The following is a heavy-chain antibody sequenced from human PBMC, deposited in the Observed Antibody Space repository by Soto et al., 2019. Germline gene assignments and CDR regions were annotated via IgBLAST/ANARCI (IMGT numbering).Heavy chain of an antibody. J-gene: IGHJ4*02. CDR1: GGSISSSSYY. Sequence: QLQLQESGPGLVKPSETLSLTCTVSGGSISSSSYYWGWIRQPPGKGLEWIGSIYYSGSTYYNPSLKSRVTISVATSKNQFSLKLSSVTAADTAVYYCARHLEWELLLWGQGTLVTVSS. D-gene: IGHD1-26*01. CDR3: ARHLEWELLL. CDR2: IYYSGST. V-gene: IGHV4-39*01.